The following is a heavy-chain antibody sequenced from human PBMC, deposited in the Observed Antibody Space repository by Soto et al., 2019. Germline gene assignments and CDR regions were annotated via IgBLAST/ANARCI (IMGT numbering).Heavy chain of an antibody. CDR1: GFTFSSYA. CDR3: ARALGGVGSYSYYYYGMDV. D-gene: IGHD1-26*01. Sequence: GSLRLSCAASGFTFSSYAMHWVRQAPGKGLEWVAVISYDGSNKYYADSVKGRFTISRDNSKNTLYLQMNSLRAEDTAVYYCARALGGVGSYSYYYYGMDVWGQGTTVTVSS. CDR2: ISYDGSNK. J-gene: IGHJ6*02. V-gene: IGHV3-30-3*01.